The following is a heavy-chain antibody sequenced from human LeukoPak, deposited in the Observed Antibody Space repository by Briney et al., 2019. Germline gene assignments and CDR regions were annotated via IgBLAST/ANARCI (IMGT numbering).Heavy chain of an antibody. J-gene: IGHJ6*03. D-gene: IGHD3-10*02. CDR2: ISYDGSNK. CDR3: AKDADEYYYGRAYYYYMDV. Sequence: GGSLRLSCAASGFTFSSYAMHWVRQAPGKGLEWVAVISYDGSNKYYADSVKGRFTISRDNSKNTPYLQMNSLRAEDTAVYYCAKDADEYYYGRAYYYYMDVWGKGTTVTISS. V-gene: IGHV3-30*04. CDR1: GFTFSSYA.